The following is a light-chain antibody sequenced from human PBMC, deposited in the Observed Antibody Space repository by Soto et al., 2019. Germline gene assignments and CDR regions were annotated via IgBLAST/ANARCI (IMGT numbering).Light chain of an antibody. V-gene: IGKV3D-20*02. CDR2: GAS. J-gene: IGKJ1*01. CDR3: QQRSNWPWT. Sequence: EIVLTQSPGTLSLSPGERATLSCRASQSVTSSYLAWFQQKPGQAPRLLIYGASRRATGIPDRFSGSGSGTDFTLTISSLEPEDFAVYYCQQRSNWPWTFGQGTKVDIK. CDR1: QSVTSSY.